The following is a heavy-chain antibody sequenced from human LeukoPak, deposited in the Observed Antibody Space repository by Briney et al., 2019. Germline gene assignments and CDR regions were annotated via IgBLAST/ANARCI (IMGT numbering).Heavy chain of an antibody. Sequence: ASVKVSCKVSGYTLTELSMHWVPQAPGKGLEWMGGFDPEDGETIYAQKFQGRVTMTEDTSTDTAYMELSSLRSEDTAVYYCATVSYEDDYGDYVFQHWGQGTLVTVSS. J-gene: IGHJ1*01. V-gene: IGHV1-24*01. D-gene: IGHD4-17*01. CDR3: ATVSYEDDYGDYVFQH. CDR1: GYTLTELS. CDR2: FDPEDGET.